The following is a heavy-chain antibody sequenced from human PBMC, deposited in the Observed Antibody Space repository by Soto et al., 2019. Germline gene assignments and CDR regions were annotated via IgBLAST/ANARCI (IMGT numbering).Heavy chain of an antibody. V-gene: IGHV3-23*01. J-gene: IGHJ4*02. D-gene: IGHD3-10*01. CDR3: AKDQSHYYGSGSDY. CDR2: ISGSGGST. CDR1: GFTFSSYA. Sequence: PGGSLRLSCAASGFTFSSYAMSWVRQAPGKGLEWVSAISGSGGSTYYADSVKGRFTISRDNSKNTLYLQMNSLRAEDTAVYYCAKDQSHYYGSGSDYWGQGTLVTVSS.